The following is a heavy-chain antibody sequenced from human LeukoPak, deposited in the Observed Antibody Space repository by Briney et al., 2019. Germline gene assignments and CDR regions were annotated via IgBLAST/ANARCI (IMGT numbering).Heavy chain of an antibody. CDR3: ARLTQEYYYGSGSYYNYYYYYYMDV. CDR2: INHSGST. D-gene: IGHD3-10*01. Sequence: PSETLSLTCAVYGGSFSGYYWSWIRQPPGKGLEWIGEINHSGSTNYNPSLKSRVTISVDTSKKQFSLKLSSVTAADTAVYYCARLTQEYYYGSGSYYNYYYYYYMDVWGKGTTVTVSS. CDR1: GGSFSGYY. J-gene: IGHJ6*03. V-gene: IGHV4-34*01.